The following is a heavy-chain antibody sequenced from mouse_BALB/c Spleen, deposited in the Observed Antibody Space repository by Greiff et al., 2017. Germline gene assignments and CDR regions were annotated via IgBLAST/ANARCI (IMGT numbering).Heavy chain of an antibody. J-gene: IGHJ2*01. Sequence: EVQLVESGPGLVKPSQSLSLTCSVTGYSITSGYYWNWIRQFPGNKLEWMGYISYSGSTSYNPSLKSRISITRDTSKNHFFLQLNSVTTEDTATYYCARFYRYGGYFDYWGQGTTLTVSS. V-gene: IGHV3-2*02. D-gene: IGHD1-2*01. CDR3: ARFYRYGGYFDY. CDR1: GYSITSGYY. CDR2: ISYSGST.